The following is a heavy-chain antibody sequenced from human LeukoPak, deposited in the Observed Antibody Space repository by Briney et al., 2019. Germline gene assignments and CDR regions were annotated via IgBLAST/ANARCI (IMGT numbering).Heavy chain of an antibody. V-gene: IGHV1-18*01. Sequence: SVEVSSKASGYTFTSYGISWVRQAPGQGLEWMAWISAYNGNTNYAQKLQGRVTMTADTSTSTAYMELRSLRSDDTAVYYCARGWGSGTRVDYWGQGTLVTVSS. CDR1: GYTFTSYG. CDR3: ARGWGSGTRVDY. D-gene: IGHD3-16*01. CDR2: ISAYNGNT. J-gene: IGHJ4*02.